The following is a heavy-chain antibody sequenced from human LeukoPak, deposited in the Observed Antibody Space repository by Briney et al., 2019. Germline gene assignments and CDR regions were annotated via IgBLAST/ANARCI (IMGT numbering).Heavy chain of an antibody. CDR2: MNPNNGNT. J-gene: IGHJ6*02. Sequence: GASVKVSCKASGYTFTSYDINWVRQATGQGLEWMGWMNPNNGNTGYAQKFQGRVTMTRSTSISTAYMELSSLRSEDTAVYYCARLASSSWPLYYYYGMDVWGQGTTVTDSS. D-gene: IGHD6-13*01. CDR1: GYTFTSYD. V-gene: IGHV1-8*01. CDR3: ARLASSSWPLYYYYGMDV.